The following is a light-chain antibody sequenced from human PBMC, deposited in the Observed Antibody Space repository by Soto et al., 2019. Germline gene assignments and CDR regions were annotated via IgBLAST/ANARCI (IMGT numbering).Light chain of an antibody. V-gene: IGKV3-15*01. Sequence: IVMTQSHSTLSVSPGERDTLSCRASQTGRSHFAWYQQKPGQSPRLLIYGASTRATGIPARFSGSGSGTQFTLTIISLQSEDFAVYYCQQYNNWPPAWTFGQGTKVDIK. CDR1: QTGRSH. CDR3: QQYNNWPPAWT. J-gene: IGKJ1*01. CDR2: GAS.